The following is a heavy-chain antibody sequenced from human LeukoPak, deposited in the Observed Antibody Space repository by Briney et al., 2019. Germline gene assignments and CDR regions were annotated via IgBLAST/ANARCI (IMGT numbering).Heavy chain of an antibody. CDR1: GFTASSSY. V-gene: IGHV3-53*04. Sequence: GGSLRLSCAASGFTASSSYMSWVRQAPGKGLEWVSVIYSSGSTHYAGSVKGRFTISRHSSRSTLFLEMNSLRAEDTAVYFCARVDYYDRSGYYTWYFDLWGRGTLVTVSS. D-gene: IGHD3-22*01. CDR3: ARVDYYDRSGYYTWYFDL. J-gene: IGHJ2*01. CDR2: IYSSGST.